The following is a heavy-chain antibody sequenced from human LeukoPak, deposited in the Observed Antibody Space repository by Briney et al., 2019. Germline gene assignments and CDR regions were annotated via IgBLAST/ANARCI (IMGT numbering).Heavy chain of an antibody. Sequence: GGSLRLSCAASGFTVNNKYMSWVRQAPGKGLEWVSVIYNGGSTYYADSVKGRFTISRDNSKNTLYLQMNSLRAEDTALYYCARDAPSDGMDVWGQGTTVTVSS. V-gene: IGHV3-53*01. CDR1: GFTVNNKY. CDR2: IYNGGST. J-gene: IGHJ6*02. CDR3: ARDAPSDGMDV.